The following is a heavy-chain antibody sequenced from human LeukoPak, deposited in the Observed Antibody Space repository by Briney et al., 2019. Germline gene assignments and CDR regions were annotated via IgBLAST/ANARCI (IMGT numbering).Heavy chain of an antibody. CDR1: GFTFSSYA. CDR3: AKAWAYSSGWYFYY. Sequence: GGSLRLSCAASGFTFSSYALSWVRQAPGKGLEWVSAISGSGGSTYYADSVKGRFTISRDNSKNALYLQMNSLRAEDTAVYYCAKAWAYSSGWYFYYWGQGTLVTVSS. J-gene: IGHJ4*02. V-gene: IGHV3-23*01. D-gene: IGHD6-19*01. CDR2: ISGSGGST.